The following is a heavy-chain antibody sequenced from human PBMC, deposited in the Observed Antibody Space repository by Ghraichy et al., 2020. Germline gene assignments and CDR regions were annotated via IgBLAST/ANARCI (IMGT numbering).Heavy chain of an antibody. V-gene: IGHV3-33*01. D-gene: IGHD5-18*01. J-gene: IGHJ6*02. Sequence: GESLNISCAASGFTFSSYGMHWVRQAPGKGLEWVAVIWYDGSNKYYADSVKGRFTISRDNSKNTLYLQMNSLRAEDTAAYYCARDKDTLNYGVDVWGQGTTVTVSS. CDR2: IWYDGSNK. CDR3: ARDKDTLNYGVDV. CDR1: GFTFSSYG.